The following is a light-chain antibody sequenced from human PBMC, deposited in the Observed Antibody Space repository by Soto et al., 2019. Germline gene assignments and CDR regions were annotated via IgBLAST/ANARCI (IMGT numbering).Light chain of an antibody. J-gene: IGKJ2*01. CDR2: GAS. V-gene: IGKV3-20*01. Sequence: EIVLTQSPGTLSLSPGERATLSCRASQSVSSSYLAWYQQKPGQAPRLLIYGASSRATGIPDRFSGSGSATDFTLTISRLEPEDFAVYYCQQYGRSHTFGQGTKLEIK. CDR1: QSVSSSY. CDR3: QQYGRSHT.